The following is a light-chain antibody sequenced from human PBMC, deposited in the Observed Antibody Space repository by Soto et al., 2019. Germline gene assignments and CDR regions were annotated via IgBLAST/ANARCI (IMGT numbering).Light chain of an antibody. Sequence: DIQMTQSPSSLSASVGDRVTITCRASQSISSYLNWYQHKPGKAPKLLIYAASSLQTGVPSRFSGSRSGTDFALTISSLQRDDFATYYCQQSYRTPTFGQGTRLEIK. CDR3: QQSYRTPT. CDR2: AAS. J-gene: IGKJ5*01. CDR1: QSISSY. V-gene: IGKV1-39*01.